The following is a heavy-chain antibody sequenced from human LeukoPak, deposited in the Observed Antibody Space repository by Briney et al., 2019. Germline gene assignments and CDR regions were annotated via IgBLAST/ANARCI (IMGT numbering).Heavy chain of an antibody. CDR2: IDPSDSYT. CDR1: GFSLISYW. J-gene: IGHJ4*02. Sequence: GESLKISCKVSGFSLISYWIGWVRQMPGKGLEWMGRIDPSDSYTNYSPSFQGHVTISADKSISTAYLQWSSLKASDTAMYYCASAGSSGWFDYWGQGTLVTVSS. CDR3: ASAGSSGWFDY. V-gene: IGHV5-10-1*01. D-gene: IGHD6-19*01.